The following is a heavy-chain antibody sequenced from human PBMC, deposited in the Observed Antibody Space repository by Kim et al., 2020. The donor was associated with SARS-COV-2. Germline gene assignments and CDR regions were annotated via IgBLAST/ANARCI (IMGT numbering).Heavy chain of an antibody. V-gene: IGHV3-21*01. J-gene: IGHJ6*03. Sequence: GGSLRLSCAASGFSLSGYAMLWVRQAPGKGLEWVSAINTSGSYIHYADSVRGRATISRDNAENSLFLQMNSLRAEDTAVYYCARGRRLVISHFYYYMDV. CDR2: INTSGSYI. CDR3: ARGRRLVISHFYYYMDV. CDR1: GFSLSGYA. D-gene: IGHD2-15*01.